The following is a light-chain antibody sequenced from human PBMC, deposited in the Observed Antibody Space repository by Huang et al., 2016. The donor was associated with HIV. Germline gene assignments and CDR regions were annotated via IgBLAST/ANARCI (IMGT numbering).Light chain of an antibody. CDR2: AAS. CDR1: QSISSY. CDR3: QQSYSTPIT. V-gene: IGKV1-39*01. J-gene: IGKJ5*01. Sequence: DIQMTQSPSSLSASVGDRVNITCRASQSISSYLNWYQQKPGRAPKLLIYAASSLQTGVPSRFGGSGSVTDFTLTISSLQPEDFATYYCQQSYSTPITFGQGTRLEIK.